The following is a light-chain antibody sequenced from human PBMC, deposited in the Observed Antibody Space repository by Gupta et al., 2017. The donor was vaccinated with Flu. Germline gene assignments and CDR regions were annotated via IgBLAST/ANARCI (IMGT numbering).Light chain of an antibody. CDR2: VNSGGSH. V-gene: IGLV4-69*01. Sequence: QLALTQSPSASASLGASVKLTCTLTSGHSTFAITWHQQQPEKGPRYLMTVNSGGSHKKGDGIPDRFSGSSSGAERYLTISSLQSEDEADYYCQTWGTGIWMFGGGTKLTVL. CDR1: SGHSTFA. J-gene: IGLJ3*02. CDR3: QTWGTGIWM.